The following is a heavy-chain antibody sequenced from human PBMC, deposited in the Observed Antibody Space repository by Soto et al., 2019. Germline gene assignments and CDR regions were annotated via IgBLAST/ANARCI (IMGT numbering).Heavy chain of an antibody. CDR1: GGSIDNYY. J-gene: IGHJ6*02. V-gene: IGHV4-59*08. CDR2: ISYSGYS. D-gene: IGHD3-10*01. CDR3: ARHGFGPLHGLVDV. Sequence: QVQFQESGPGLVKPSETLSLTCTVSGGSIDNYYCSWFRQPPGKGLEWIGYISYSGYSAHNFSLKRRVTMSMDTSKTQFYLTLESVTATDTAVYYCARHGFGPLHGLVDVWGQGTTVIVSS.